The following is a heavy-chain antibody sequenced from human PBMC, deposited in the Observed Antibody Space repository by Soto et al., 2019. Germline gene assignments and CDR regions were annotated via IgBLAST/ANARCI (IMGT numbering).Heavy chain of an antibody. Sequence: SETLSLTCAVYGGSFSGYYWSWIRQPPGKGLEWIGEINHSGSTNYNPSLKSRVTISVDTSKNQFSLKLSSVTAADTAVYYCARCLHTSDLAYCGGDCYSLNWFDPWGQGTLVTVSS. J-gene: IGHJ5*02. CDR1: GGSFSGYY. V-gene: IGHV4-34*01. CDR2: INHSGST. D-gene: IGHD2-21*02. CDR3: ARCLHTSDLAYCGGDCYSLNWFDP.